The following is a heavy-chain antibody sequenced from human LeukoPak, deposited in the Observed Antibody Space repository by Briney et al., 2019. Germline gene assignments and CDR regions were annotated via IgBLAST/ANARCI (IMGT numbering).Heavy chain of an antibody. CDR3: ARVGDYGWFDP. CDR1: GGSISSYY. V-gene: IGHV4-59*08. CDR2: IYYSGST. D-gene: IGHD4-17*01. Sequence: PSETLSLTCTVSGGSISSYYWSWIRQPPGKGLEWIGYIYYSGSTNYNPSLKSRVTISVDTSKNQFSLKLSSVTAADTAVYYCARVGDYGWFDPWGQGTLVTVSS. J-gene: IGHJ5*02.